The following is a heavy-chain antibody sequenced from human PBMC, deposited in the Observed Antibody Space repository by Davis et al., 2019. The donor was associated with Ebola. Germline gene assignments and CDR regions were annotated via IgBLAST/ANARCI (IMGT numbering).Heavy chain of an antibody. CDR1: GYTFTSYA. J-gene: IGHJ4*02. CDR2: INAGNGNT. D-gene: IGHD2-2*01. CDR3: ARVGRGYCSSTSCYGFDY. V-gene: IGHV1-3*01. Sequence: ASVKVSCKASGYTFTSYAMHWVRQAPGQRLEWMGWINAGNGNTKYSQKFQGRVTITRDTSASTAYMELSSLRSEDTAVYYCARVGRGYCSSTSCYGFDYWGQGTLVTVSS.